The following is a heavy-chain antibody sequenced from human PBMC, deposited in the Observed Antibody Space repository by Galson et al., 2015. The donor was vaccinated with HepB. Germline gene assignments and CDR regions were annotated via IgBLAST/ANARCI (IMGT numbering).Heavy chain of an antibody. D-gene: IGHD6-13*01. Sequence: SLRLSCAASGFTFSSYSMNWVRQAPGKGLEWVSSISSSSSYIYYADSVKGRFTISRDNAKNSLYLQMNSLRAEDTAVYYCARVIRVLYSSSWYFPTEIDYWGQGTLVTVSS. J-gene: IGHJ4*02. CDR3: ARVIRVLYSSSWYFPTEIDY. CDR1: GFTFSSYS. V-gene: IGHV3-21*01. CDR2: ISSSSSYI.